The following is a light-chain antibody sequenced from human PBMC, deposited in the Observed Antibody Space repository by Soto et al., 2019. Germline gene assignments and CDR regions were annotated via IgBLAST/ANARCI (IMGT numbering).Light chain of an antibody. Sequence: DIQMTQSPSTLSGSVGDRVTITCRASQTISSWLAWYQQKPGKAPKLLIHDASSLQSGVPARFSGSGSGTEFTLTISSLQPDDFATYYCQQYNTYSTFGQGTKVDSK. CDR1: QTISSW. CDR2: DAS. J-gene: IGKJ1*01. V-gene: IGKV1-5*01. CDR3: QQYNTYST.